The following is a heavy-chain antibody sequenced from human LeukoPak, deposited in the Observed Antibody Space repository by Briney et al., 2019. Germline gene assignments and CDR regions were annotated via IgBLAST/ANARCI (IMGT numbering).Heavy chain of an antibody. CDR2: IYTNGNT. D-gene: IGHD3-10*01. CDR1: GASINNYF. Sequence: SETLSLTCTVSGASINNYFWGWIRQSAGKGLEWIGRIYTNGNTNYSPSLGGRVTMSVDMSKSQFSLKLSSVTAADTAVYYCARDRRGGWFDPWGQGTLVTVSS. V-gene: IGHV4-4*07. CDR3: ARDRRGGWFDP. J-gene: IGHJ5*02.